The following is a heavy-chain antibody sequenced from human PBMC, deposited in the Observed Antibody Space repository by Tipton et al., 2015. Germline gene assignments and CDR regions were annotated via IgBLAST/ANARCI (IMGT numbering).Heavy chain of an antibody. CDR2: MKPYNGNT. Sequence: QLVQSGAEVKKPGASVKVSCKASGYTFISYDINWVRQATGQGLEWMGWMKPYNGNTGYAQRFQGRVTMTRNTSISTAYMELSSLRSDDTAMYYCAGVDNYDSAGDYHDAFDVWGQGTMVIVSS. J-gene: IGHJ3*01. V-gene: IGHV1-8*01. D-gene: IGHD3-22*01. CDR3: AGVDNYDSAGDYHDAFDV. CDR1: GYTFISYD.